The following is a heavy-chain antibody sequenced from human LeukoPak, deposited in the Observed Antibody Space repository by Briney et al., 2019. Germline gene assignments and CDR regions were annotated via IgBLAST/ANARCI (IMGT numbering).Heavy chain of an antibody. Sequence: SVKVSCKASGGTFSSYAISWVRQAPGQGLEWMGGIIPIFGTADYAQKFQGRVTITADESTSTAYMELSSLRAEDTAVYYCAKGYSSAWYGLGYWGQGTLVTVSS. D-gene: IGHD6-19*01. V-gene: IGHV1-69*01. CDR2: IIPIFGTA. CDR3: AKGYSSAWYGLGY. CDR1: GGTFSSYA. J-gene: IGHJ4*02.